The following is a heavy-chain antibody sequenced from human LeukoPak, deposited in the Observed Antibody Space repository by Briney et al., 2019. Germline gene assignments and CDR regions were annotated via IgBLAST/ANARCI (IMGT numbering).Heavy chain of an antibody. V-gene: IGHV4-61*02. D-gene: IGHD1-26*01. CDR3: ASTGIVGATSDY. CDR1: GGSISSGSYY. CDR2: IYTCGST. Sequence: PSETLSLTCTVSGGSISSGSYYWSWIRQPAGKGLEWIGRIYTCGSTNYNPSLKSRVTISVDTSKNQFSLKLSSVTAADTAVYYCASTGIVGATSDYWGQGTLVTVSS. J-gene: IGHJ4*02.